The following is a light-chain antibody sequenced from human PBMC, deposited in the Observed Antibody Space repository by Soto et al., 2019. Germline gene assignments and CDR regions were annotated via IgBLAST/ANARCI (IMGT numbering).Light chain of an antibody. J-gene: IGKJ1*01. CDR3: QQYNNWWT. CDR1: QSVSSN. V-gene: IGKV3-15*01. CDR2: GAS. Sequence: EIVMTQSPATLSVSPGERATLSCSASQSVSSNLAWYQQKPGQAPRLLIYGASPRATGIPDRFSGSGSGTEFTLTISSLQSEDFAVYYCQQYNNWWTFGQGTKVEI.